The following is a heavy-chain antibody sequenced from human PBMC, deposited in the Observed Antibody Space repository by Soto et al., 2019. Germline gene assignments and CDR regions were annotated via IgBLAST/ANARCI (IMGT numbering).Heavy chain of an antibody. V-gene: IGHV4-34*01. D-gene: IGHD2-2*01. J-gene: IGHJ5*02. CDR1: GGSFSDNY. CDR2: INQSGTT. CDR3: ARGLTYCSSTTCAETRFDP. Sequence: SETLSLTCAVYGGSFSDNYWTWIRQPPGKGLEWIGEINQSGTTNYNPSLKSRVTISVDTSKNQFSLKLSSATAADTAVYFCARGLTYCSSTTCAETRFDPWGQGTLVTVSS.